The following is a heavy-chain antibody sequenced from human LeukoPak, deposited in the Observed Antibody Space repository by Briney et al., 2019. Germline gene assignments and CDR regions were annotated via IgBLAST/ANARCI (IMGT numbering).Heavy chain of an antibody. D-gene: IGHD6-13*01. CDR1: GGSFSGYY. V-gene: IGHV4-34*01. CDR2: INHSGST. J-gene: IGHJ3*02. CDR3: ARPSGSSSWYEGFAFDI. Sequence: SETLSLTCAVYGGSFSGYYWSWIRQPPGKGLEWIGEINHSGSTYYNPSLKSRVTISVDTSKNQFSLKLSSVTAADTAVYYCARPSGSSSWYEGFAFDIWGQGTMVTVSS.